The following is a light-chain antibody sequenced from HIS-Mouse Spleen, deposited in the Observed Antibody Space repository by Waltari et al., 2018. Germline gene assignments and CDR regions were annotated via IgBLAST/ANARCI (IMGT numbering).Light chain of an antibody. CDR3: QSADSSGTNWV. J-gene: IGLJ3*02. CDR2: KDS. Sequence: SYELTQPPSVSVSPGQTARITCSGDALPKQYAYWYQQKPGQAPVLVLYKDSGRPQGIPERFSGSSSGTTVTLTISGVQAEDEADYYCQSADSSGTNWVFGGGTKLTVL. V-gene: IGLV3-25*03. CDR1: ALPKQY.